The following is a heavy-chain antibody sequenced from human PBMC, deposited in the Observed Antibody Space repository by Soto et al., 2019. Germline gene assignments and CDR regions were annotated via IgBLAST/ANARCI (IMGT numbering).Heavy chain of an antibody. Sequence: QVQLVQSGAEVKKPGASVKVSCKASGYTFTGYYMHWVRQAHGQGLEWMGWINPNSGGTNYAQKFQGWVTMTRDTSISTAYMELSRLRSDDTAVYYCARGGAAVAGTARQVCDYWGQGTLVTVSS. D-gene: IGHD6-19*01. V-gene: IGHV1-2*04. CDR2: INPNSGGT. J-gene: IGHJ4*02. CDR3: ARGGAAVAGTARQVCDY. CDR1: GYTFTGYY.